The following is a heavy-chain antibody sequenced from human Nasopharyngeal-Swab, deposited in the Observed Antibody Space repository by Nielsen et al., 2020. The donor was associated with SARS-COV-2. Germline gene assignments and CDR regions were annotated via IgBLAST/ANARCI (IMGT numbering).Heavy chain of an antibody. V-gene: IGHV4-39*02. Sequence: GSLRPSCTVSGGSFRTSTSDYWGWIRQPPGKGLEWIGTLYYSGTTYYNPSLKSRVTMSVDTSRNQFSLKLSSVTAADTAVYYCAREASAYFDYWGQGILVTVLS. CDR3: AREASAYFDY. J-gene: IGHJ4*02. CDR1: GGSFRTSTSDY. CDR2: LYYSGTT.